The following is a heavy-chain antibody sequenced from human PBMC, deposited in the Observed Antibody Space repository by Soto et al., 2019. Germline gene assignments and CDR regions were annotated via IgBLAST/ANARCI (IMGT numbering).Heavy chain of an antibody. CDR3: TNAVDY. J-gene: IGHJ4*02. CDR2: VHTDGSNP. CDR1: GFTFDTYW. Sequence: EVQLVESGGGLVQPGGSLRLSCVASGFTFDTYWMHWVRQAPGKGLEWVARVHTDGSNPTYGDSVKGRFTVSRDNAKSTLFLQMDCLRAEDTAFYYCTNAVDYWGQGTLVTVSS. V-gene: IGHV3-74*01.